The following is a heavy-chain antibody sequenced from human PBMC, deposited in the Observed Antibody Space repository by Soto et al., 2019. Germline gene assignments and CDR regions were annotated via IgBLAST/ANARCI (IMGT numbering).Heavy chain of an antibody. Sequence: LSLTCTVSGGSISSYYWSWIRQPPGKGLEWIGYIYYSGSTNYNPSLKSRVTISVDTSKNQFSLKLSSVTAADTAVYYCARGAPTFSGSYYFDYWGQGTLVTVSS. J-gene: IGHJ4*02. V-gene: IGHV4-59*01. CDR1: GGSISSYY. CDR2: IYYSGST. CDR3: ARGAPTFSGSYYFDY. D-gene: IGHD1-26*01.